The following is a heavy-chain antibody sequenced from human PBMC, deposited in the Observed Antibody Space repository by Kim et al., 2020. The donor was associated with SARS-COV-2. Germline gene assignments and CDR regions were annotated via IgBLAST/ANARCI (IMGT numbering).Heavy chain of an antibody. CDR2: IRSKAYGGTT. V-gene: IGHV3-49*04. CDR3: TRDLDGSGWLSLFDY. D-gene: IGHD6-19*01. Sequence: GGSLRLSCTASGFTFGDYAMSWVRQAPGKGLEWVGFIRSKAYGGTTEYAASVKGRFTISRDDSKSIAYLQMNSLKTEDTAVYYCTRDLDGSGWLSLFDYWGQGTLVTVSS. J-gene: IGHJ4*02. CDR1: GFTFGDYA.